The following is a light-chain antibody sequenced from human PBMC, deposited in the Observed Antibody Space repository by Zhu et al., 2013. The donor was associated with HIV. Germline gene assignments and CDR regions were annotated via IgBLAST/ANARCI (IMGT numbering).Light chain of an antibody. CDR2: EVS. J-gene: IGLJ2*01. CDR3: CSYAGSSTVV. Sequence: QSALTQPASVSASPGQSITISCTGTTSDVGAYKFVSWYQQYPGKAPKIMIYEVSNRPSGVPDRFSGSKSGNTASLTISGLQAEDEADYYCCSYAGSSTVVFGGGTKLTVL. V-gene: IGLV2-14*01. CDR1: TSDVGAYKF.